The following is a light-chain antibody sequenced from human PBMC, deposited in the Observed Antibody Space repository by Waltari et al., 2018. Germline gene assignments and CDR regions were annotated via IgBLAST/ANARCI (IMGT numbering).Light chain of an antibody. Sequence: EVVLTQSPGTLSLSPGERATLSCRASQSVNKYLAWYQQRPGQAPRLLSYAASTRATGVPDRFSGSGFGTDFSLTISRLEPEDFAVYFCQNHERLPATFGQGTKVEIK. CDR1: QSVNKY. CDR2: AAS. J-gene: IGKJ1*01. V-gene: IGKV3-20*01. CDR3: QNHERLPAT.